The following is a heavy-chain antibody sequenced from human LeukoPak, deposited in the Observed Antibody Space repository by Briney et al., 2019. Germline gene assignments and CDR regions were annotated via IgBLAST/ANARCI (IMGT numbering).Heavy chain of an antibody. J-gene: IGHJ5*02. CDR3: ARVGPNDFWSGYQWDWFDP. CDR1: GYTFTSYG. D-gene: IGHD3-3*01. Sequence: ASVKVSCKASGYTFTSYGISWVRQAPGQGLEWMGWISAYNGNTNYAQKLQGRVTMTTDTSTSTAYMELRSLRSDDTAVCYCARVGPNDFWSGYQWDWFDPWGQGTLVTVSS. CDR2: ISAYNGNT. V-gene: IGHV1-18*01.